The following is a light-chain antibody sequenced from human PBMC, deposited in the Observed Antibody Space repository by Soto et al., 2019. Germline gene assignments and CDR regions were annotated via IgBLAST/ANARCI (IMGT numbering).Light chain of an antibody. V-gene: IGKV3-20*01. J-gene: IGKJ5*01. CDR3: QQYGGSPRIT. CDR1: QSVSSSY. Sequence: EIVLTQSPGTLSLSPGERATLSCRASQSVSSSYLAWYQQKPGQAPRLLIYDASNRATGIPDRFSGSGSGTDFTLIINRLEPEDVAIYYCQQYGGSPRITFGQGTRLEI. CDR2: DAS.